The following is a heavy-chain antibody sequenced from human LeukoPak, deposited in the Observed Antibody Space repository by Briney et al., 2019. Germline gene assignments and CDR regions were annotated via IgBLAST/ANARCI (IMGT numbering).Heavy chain of an antibody. V-gene: IGHV1-2*02. CDR3: ATPYSSSWSGEGAFDI. CDR1: GYTFTGYY. CDR2: INPNSGGT. Sequence: ASVKVSCKASGYTFTGYYMHWVRQAPGQGLEWMGWINPNSGGTNYAQKFQGRVTMTRNTSISTAYMELSSLRSEDTAVYYCATPYSSSWSGEGAFDIWGQGTMVTVSS. J-gene: IGHJ3*02. D-gene: IGHD6-13*01.